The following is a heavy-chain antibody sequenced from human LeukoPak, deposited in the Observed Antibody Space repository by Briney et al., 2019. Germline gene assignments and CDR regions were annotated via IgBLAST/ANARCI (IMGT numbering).Heavy chain of an antibody. J-gene: IGHJ4*02. CDR1: GYTFTSYG. V-gene: IGHV1-18*01. D-gene: IGHD5-12*01. Sequence: ASVTVSCKASGYTFTSYGISWVRQAPGQGLEWMGWISAYNGNTNYAQKLQGRVTMTTDTSTSTAYMELWSLRSDDTAVYYCARYVDIVATCYFDYWGQGTLVTVSS. CDR2: ISAYNGNT. CDR3: ARYVDIVATCYFDY.